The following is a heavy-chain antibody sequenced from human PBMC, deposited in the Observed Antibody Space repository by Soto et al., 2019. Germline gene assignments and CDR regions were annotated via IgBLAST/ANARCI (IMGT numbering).Heavy chain of an antibody. Sequence: PGGSLRLSCAASGFTFSTYTYAMSWVRQAPGKGLEWVSHISGSGDSTYYADSVKGRVTISRDNSKNTLYLQMNTLRAEDTAVYFCARSGWSGGYSDYWGQGTLVTVSS. CDR2: ISGSGDST. CDR3: ARSGWSGGYSDY. CDR1: GFTFSTYTYA. J-gene: IGHJ4*02. D-gene: IGHD3-10*01. V-gene: IGHV3-23*01.